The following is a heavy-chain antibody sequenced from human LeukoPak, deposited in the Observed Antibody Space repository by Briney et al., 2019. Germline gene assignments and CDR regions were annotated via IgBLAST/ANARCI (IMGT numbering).Heavy chain of an antibody. V-gene: IGHV3-49*04. CDR2: IRRGAYGGAA. CDR1: GFAFDDFA. J-gene: IGHJ4*02. CDR3: SRNGLVDFDY. Sequence: GGSLRLSCTPSGFAFDDFAMSWVRQPAGKGLEWVGFIRRGAYGGAAEYAASVKGRFIISRDDSKGIAYLQMNSLKTEDTAVYYCSRNGLVDFDYWGQGSRVIVSP.